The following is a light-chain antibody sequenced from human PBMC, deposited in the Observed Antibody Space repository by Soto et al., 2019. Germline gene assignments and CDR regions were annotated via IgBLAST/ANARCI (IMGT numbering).Light chain of an antibody. Sequence: EIVLTQSPATLSLSTGERATLACRASQNVSTYLAWYQQKRGQAPRRLIYAASKRATGIPARFSGSGSGTDFTLTISSLEAEDFAVYYCQQRTNRLIAFGQGKRLEIQ. CDR1: QNVSTY. V-gene: IGKV3-11*01. CDR2: AAS. CDR3: QQRTNRLIA. J-gene: IGKJ5*01.